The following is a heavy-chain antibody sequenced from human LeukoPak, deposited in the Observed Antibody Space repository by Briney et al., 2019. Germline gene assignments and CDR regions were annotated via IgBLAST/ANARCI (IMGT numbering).Heavy chain of an antibody. CDR1: GFTVSSNY. V-gene: IGHV3-66*01. CDR2: IYSGGST. CDR3: ARERRDIVVVPATSGWFDY. J-gene: IGHJ4*02. Sequence: GGSLRLSCAASGFTVSSNYMSWVRQAPGKGLEWVSVIYSGGSTYYADSVKGRFTISRDNSKNTLYLQMNSLRAEDTAVYYCARERRDIVVVPATSGWFDYWGQGTLVTVSS. D-gene: IGHD2-2*01.